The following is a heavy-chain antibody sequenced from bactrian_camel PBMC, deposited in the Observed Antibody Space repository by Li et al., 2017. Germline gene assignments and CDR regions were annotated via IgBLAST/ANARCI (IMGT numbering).Heavy chain of an antibody. CDR2: ISKDDGSTK. V-gene: IGHV3S1*01. CDR3: AASSRSFCTMTILGKSAYDS. CDR1: GTTGSGYC. J-gene: IGHJ4*01. D-gene: IGHD3*01. Sequence: QLVESGGGTVQTGGSRRLSCEVSGTTGSGYCVAWFRRIQGSEREGVASISKDDGSTKFSADSVKGRFTISLNNDNAKNMVFLQMNSLRPEDAAMYYCAASSRSFCTMTILGKSAYDSWGQGTQVTVSS.